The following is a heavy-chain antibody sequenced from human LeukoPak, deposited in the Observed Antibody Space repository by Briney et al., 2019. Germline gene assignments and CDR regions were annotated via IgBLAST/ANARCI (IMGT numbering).Heavy chain of an antibody. CDR3: AKDQYGEAFDI. Sequence: GGSLRLSCTASGFTFSSYAMNWVRQAPGKGLEWVSAISGSGSATYYADSVKGRFTISRDNSKNTLYLQMNSLRAEDTAVYYCAKDQYGEAFDIWGPGTMVTVSS. J-gene: IGHJ3*02. V-gene: IGHV3-23*01. CDR2: ISGSGSAT. D-gene: IGHD4-17*01. CDR1: GFTFSSYA.